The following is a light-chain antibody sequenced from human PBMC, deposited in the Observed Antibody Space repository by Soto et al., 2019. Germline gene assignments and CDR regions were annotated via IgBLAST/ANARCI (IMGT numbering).Light chain of an antibody. Sequence: QSALTQPPSASGSPGQSVTISCTGTSSDVGAYKYVSWYQQHPGKAPKLMIYEVNKRPSGVPDRFSGSQSGNMASLTVSGLQAEDEADYYCSSYASGNSYVFGTGTKLTVL. CDR1: SSDVGAYKY. CDR3: SSYASGNSYV. J-gene: IGLJ1*01. CDR2: EVN. V-gene: IGLV2-8*01.